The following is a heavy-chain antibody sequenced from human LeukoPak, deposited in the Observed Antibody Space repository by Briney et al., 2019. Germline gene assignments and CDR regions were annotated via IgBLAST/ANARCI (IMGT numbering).Heavy chain of an antibody. J-gene: IGHJ5*02. CDR3: AREDEFGIAVAGRLNWFDP. CDR2: ISAYNGNT. D-gene: IGHD6-19*01. CDR1: GYTFTSYG. V-gene: IGHV1-18*01. Sequence: ASVKVSCKASGYTFTSYGISWVRQAPGQGLEWMGWISAYNGNTNCAQKLQGRVTMTTDTSTSTAYMELRSLRSDDTAVYYCAREDEFGIAVAGRLNWFDPWGQGTLVTVSS.